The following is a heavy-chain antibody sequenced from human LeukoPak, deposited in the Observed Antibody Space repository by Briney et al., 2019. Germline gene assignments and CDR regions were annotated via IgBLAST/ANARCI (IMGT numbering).Heavy chain of an antibody. CDR2: ISSSSSYI. D-gene: IGHD6-13*01. J-gene: IGHJ3*02. V-gene: IGHV3-21*01. Sequence: RGSLRLSCAASGFTFSSYSMNWVRQAPGKGLEWVSSISSSSSYIYYADSVKGRFTISRDNAKNSLYLQMNSLRAEDTAVDYCARDVSSSWADAFDIWGQGTMVTVSS. CDR3: ARDVSSSWADAFDI. CDR1: GFTFSSYS.